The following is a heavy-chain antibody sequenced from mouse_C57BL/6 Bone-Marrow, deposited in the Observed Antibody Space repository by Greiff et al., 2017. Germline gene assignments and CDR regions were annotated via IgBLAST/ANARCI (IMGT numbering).Heavy chain of an antibody. CDR1: GYTFTSYW. D-gene: IGHD1-1*01. Sequence: QVQLQQPGAELVMPGASVKLSCKASGYTFTSYWMHWVKQRPGQGLEWIGEIDPSDSYTNYNQKFKGKSTLTVDKSSSTAYMQLSSLTSEDSAVYYCAKPRDYYGYAMSYWGQGTSVTVSS. V-gene: IGHV1-69*01. J-gene: IGHJ4*01. CDR2: IDPSDSYT. CDR3: AKPRDYYGYAMSY.